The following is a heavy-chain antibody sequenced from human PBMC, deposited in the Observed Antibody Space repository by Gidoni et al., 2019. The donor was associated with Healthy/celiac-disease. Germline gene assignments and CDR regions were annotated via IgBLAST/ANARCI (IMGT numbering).Heavy chain of an antibody. D-gene: IGHD5-12*01. J-gene: IGHJ4*02. CDR2: IKSKTDGGTT. CDR3: TTYSGYGVPFDY. CDR1: GFTLRNAL. V-gene: IGHV3-15*07. Sequence: EVQLVESGGCLVKPGGSIRLSCSSSGFTLRNALMNWVRQAPGKGVEWVGRIKSKTDGGTTDYAATVKGRCTISRDDSKNKLYLKMNSLKTEDTAVYYCTTYSGYGVPFDYWGQGTLVTVSS.